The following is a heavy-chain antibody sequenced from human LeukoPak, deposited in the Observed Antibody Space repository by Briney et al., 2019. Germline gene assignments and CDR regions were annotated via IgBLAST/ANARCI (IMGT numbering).Heavy chain of an antibody. CDR3: ARVRRGGDSRYFDY. D-gene: IGHD2-21*02. CDR2: ISRLGDTI. V-gene: IGHV3-11*01. J-gene: IGHJ4*02. CDR1: GFTFTDYF. Sequence: GGSLRLSCAAPGFTFTDYFMGWIRQAPGKGLDWVSHISRLGDTIDYADSVKGRFTISRDNAKNSLFLQMNLLRAEDTAVYFCARVRRGGDSRYFDYWGQGALVTVSS.